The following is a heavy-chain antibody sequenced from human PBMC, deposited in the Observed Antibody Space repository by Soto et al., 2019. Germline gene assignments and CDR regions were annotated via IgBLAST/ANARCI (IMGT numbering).Heavy chain of an antibody. D-gene: IGHD5-18*01. Sequence: SETLSLTCIVSGDSINSDYWSWIRQPPGRGLEWIGYIYYTGSANYNPSLQSRVTISVDTSKNQFSLEVSAVTAADTAMYYCARYRVLYTAMITPREYYYGMDVWGQGTTVTVSS. CDR3: ARYRVLYTAMITPREYYYGMDV. V-gene: IGHV4-59*01. CDR1: GDSINSDY. J-gene: IGHJ6*02. CDR2: IYYTGSA.